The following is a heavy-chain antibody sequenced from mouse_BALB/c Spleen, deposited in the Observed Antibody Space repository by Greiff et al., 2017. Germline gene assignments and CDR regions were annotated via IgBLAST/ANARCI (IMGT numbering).Heavy chain of an antibody. J-gene: IGHJ4*01. CDR1: GFTFSSYA. Sequence: EVQRVESGGGLVKPGGSLKLSCAASGFTFSSYAMSWVRQTPEKRLEWVASISSGGSTYYPDSVKGRFTISRDNARNILYLQMSSLRSEDTAMYYCARMEVRDYYAMDYWGQGTSVTVSS. CDR2: ISSGGST. CDR3: ARMEVRDYYAMDY. D-gene: IGHD2-14*01. V-gene: IGHV5-6-5*01.